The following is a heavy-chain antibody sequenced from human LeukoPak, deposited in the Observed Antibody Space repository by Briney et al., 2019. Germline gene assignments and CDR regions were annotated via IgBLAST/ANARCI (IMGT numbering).Heavy chain of an antibody. CDR2: IYYSGST. CDR1: GGPISSSRYS. D-gene: IGHD6-13*01. CDR3: ARHLGSSWYEGLDF. V-gene: IGHV4-39*01. Sequence: PSEPLSLTCPVSGGPISSSRYSWGWIRQPPRKGLERIGSIYYSGSTYYNPSLKSRVTISVDTSNNQFYLKLNTVTAADTAVYYCARHLGSSWYEGLDFWGQGTLVTVSS. J-gene: IGHJ4*02.